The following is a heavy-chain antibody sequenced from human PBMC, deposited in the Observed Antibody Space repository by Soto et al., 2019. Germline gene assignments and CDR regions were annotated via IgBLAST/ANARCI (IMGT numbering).Heavy chain of an antibody. CDR3: RGYSGYDSGGKYYYYGMDV. Sequence: ASVTVSCQASGYTFTSYSMHWVRQAPGQRLEWMGWINAGNGNTKYSQKFQGRVTMTEDTSTDTAYMELSSLRSEDTAVYYCRGYSGYDSGGKYYYYGMDVWGQGTTVTVPS. CDR2: INAGNGNT. CDR1: GYTFTSYS. J-gene: IGHJ6*02. V-gene: IGHV1-3*01. D-gene: IGHD5-12*01.